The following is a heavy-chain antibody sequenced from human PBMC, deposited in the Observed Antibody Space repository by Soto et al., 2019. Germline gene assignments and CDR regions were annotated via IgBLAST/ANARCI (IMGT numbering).Heavy chain of an antibody. V-gene: IGHV3-30*18. J-gene: IGHJ5*02. CDR3: AKAGVVPAAIFDEDNWFDP. CDR2: ISYDGSNK. Sequence: GGSLRLSCAASGFTFSSYGMHWVRQAPGKGLEWVAVISYDGSNKYYADSVKGRFTISRDNSKNTLYLQMNSLRAEDTAVYYCAKAGVVPAAIFDEDNWFDPWGQGTLVTVST. D-gene: IGHD2-2*01. CDR1: GFTFSSYG.